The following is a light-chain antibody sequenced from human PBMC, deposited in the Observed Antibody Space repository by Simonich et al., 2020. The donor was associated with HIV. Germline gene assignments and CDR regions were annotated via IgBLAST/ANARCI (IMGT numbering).Light chain of an antibody. J-gene: IGKJ1*01. CDR1: QSVSSN. Sequence: EIVMTQSPATLSVSPGERPTLSCRSSQSVSSNFAWYQQKPGQAPRLLIYGASPRATGIPARFSGSGSGTEFTLTISSLQSEDFAVYYCQQYNNWWTFGQGTKVEIK. CDR2: GAS. V-gene: IGKV3-15*01. CDR3: QQYNNWWT.